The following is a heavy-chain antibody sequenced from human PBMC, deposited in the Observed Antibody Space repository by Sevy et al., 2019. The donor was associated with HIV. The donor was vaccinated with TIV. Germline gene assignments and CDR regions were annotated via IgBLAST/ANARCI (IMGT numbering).Heavy chain of an antibody. CDR1: GFAFAKYS. Sequence: GSLRLSCAASGFAFAKYSMSWVRQAPGKGLEWVSTFSFGCGRINYADSVKGRFTISRDDSKNTLFLQMNSLRAEDTATYFCAREGCTQPHDYWGQGTLVTVSS. CDR2: FSFGCGRI. V-gene: IGHV3-23*01. D-gene: IGHD2-8*01. J-gene: IGHJ4*02. CDR3: AREGCTQPHDY.